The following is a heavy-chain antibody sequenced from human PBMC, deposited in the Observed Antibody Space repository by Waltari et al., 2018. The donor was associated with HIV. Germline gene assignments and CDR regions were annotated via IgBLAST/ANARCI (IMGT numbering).Heavy chain of an antibody. CDR2: INDGGST. CDR1: GPSFSNNH. D-gene: IGHD3-16*01. Sequence: QVQLQQWGAGLLKPSETLSLPCAVYGPSFSNNHWTWIRQTPGKGLEWIGEINDGGSTNYNPSLGRRFTMSVDRSKNQFSLKLKSVTAADTAVYYCATYIILATGTHFDSWGQGTQVIVST. V-gene: IGHV4-34*02. J-gene: IGHJ4*02. CDR3: ATYIILATGTHFDS.